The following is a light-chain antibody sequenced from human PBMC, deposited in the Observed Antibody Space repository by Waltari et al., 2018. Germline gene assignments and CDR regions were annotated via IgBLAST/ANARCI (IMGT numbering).Light chain of an antibody. V-gene: IGLV2-14*01. CDR3: SSYTSTNFYV. CDR1: RSDVGGSTY. CDR2: EVS. Sequence: QSALTQPASVSGSPGQSITISCTGTRSDVGGSTYVSWYQQHPGKAPKLMIYEVSNRPSGVSNRFSASKSGNTASLTISGLQAEDEADYYCSSYTSTNFYVFGTVTKVTVL. J-gene: IGLJ1*01.